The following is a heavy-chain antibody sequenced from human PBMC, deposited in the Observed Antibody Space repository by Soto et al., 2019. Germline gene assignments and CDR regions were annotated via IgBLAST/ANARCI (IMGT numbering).Heavy chain of an antibody. CDR3: TRDASRDSSARGWFDP. D-gene: IGHD6-13*01. J-gene: IGHJ5*02. Sequence: PGGSLRLSSAASGFTFRSFTMNWVRQAPGKGLECVSTISSNSAYIYYTDALRGRFTISRDNAKNSLHLQMNSLRAEDTAVYYCTRDASRDSSARGWFDPWGPGTLVTVSS. CDR2: ISSNSAYI. V-gene: IGHV3-21*01. CDR1: GFTFRSFT.